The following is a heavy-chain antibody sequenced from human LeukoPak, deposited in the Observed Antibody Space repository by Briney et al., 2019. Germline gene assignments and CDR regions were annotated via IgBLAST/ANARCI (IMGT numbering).Heavy chain of an antibody. D-gene: IGHD6-19*01. CDR1: GHTFNNYA. CDR2: INTNTGNP. Sequence: ASVKVSCKASGHTFNNYAMNWVRQAPGQGLEWMGWINTNTGNPTYAQGFTGRFVFSLDTSVNTAYLQISSLKAEDTAVYYCARDPVPGRFDYWGQGTLVTVSS. V-gene: IGHV7-4-1*02. J-gene: IGHJ4*02. CDR3: ARDPVPGRFDY.